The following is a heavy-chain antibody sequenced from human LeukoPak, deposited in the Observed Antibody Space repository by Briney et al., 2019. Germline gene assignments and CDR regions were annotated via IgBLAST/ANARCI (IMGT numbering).Heavy chain of an antibody. D-gene: IGHD1-26*01. Sequence: GGSLRLSCAASGFTFSSYGMHWVRQAPGKGLVWVSRITSDGSSTSHADSVKGRFTISRDNAKNTLYLQMNSLRAEDTAVYYCSRGVGATDSWGQGTLVTVSS. CDR1: GFTFSSYG. V-gene: IGHV3-74*01. CDR2: ITSDGSST. J-gene: IGHJ4*02. CDR3: SRGVGATDS.